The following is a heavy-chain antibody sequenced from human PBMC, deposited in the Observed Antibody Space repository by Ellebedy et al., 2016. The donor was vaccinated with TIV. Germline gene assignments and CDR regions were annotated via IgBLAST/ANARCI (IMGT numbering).Heavy chain of an antibody. Sequence: GESLKISXKGSGYSFTSYWISWVRQMPGKGLEWMGRIDPSDSYTNYSPSFQGHVTISADKSISTAYLQWSSLKASDTAMYYCAITGTTGYYYYGMDVWGQGTTVTVSS. CDR1: GYSFTSYW. J-gene: IGHJ6*02. D-gene: IGHD1-7*01. V-gene: IGHV5-10-1*01. CDR2: IDPSDSYT. CDR3: AITGTTGYYYYGMDV.